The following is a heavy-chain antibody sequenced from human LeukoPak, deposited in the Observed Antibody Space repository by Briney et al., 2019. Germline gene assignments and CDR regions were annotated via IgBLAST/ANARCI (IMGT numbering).Heavy chain of an antibody. CDR1: GFTFSSYG. Sequence: PGRSLRLSCAASGFTFSSYGMHWVRQAPGKGLEWVAVIRYDGSNKYYADSVKGRFTISRDNSKNTLYLQMNSLRAEDTAVYYCARARPTGIAVAGLAHWGQGTLVTVSS. J-gene: IGHJ5*02. CDR2: IRYDGSNK. CDR3: ARARPTGIAVAGLAH. D-gene: IGHD6-19*01. V-gene: IGHV3-33*01.